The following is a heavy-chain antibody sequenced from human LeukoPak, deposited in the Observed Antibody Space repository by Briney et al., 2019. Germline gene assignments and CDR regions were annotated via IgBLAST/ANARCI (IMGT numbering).Heavy chain of an antibody. CDR1: GYTFTSYG. Sequence: ASVKVSCKASGYTFTSYGISWVRQAPGQGLEWMGWISAYNGNTNYAQKLQGRVTMTTDTSTSTAYMELRSLRSDDTAVYYCARVPLYCSSTSCPPAYWGQGTLVTVSS. CDR3: ARVPLYCSSTSCPPAY. CDR2: ISAYNGNT. J-gene: IGHJ4*02. D-gene: IGHD2-2*01. V-gene: IGHV1-18*01.